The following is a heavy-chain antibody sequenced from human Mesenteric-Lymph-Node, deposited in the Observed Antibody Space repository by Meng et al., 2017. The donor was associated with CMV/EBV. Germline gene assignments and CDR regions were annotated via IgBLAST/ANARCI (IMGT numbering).Heavy chain of an antibody. J-gene: IGHJ4*02. CDR2: IYYSGNT. CDR3: ARDYSVTGWPPDY. V-gene: IGHV4-39*02. Sequence: SETLSLTCTVSGDSVSGSAYYWGWVRQPPGKGLEWIGSIYYSGNTYYNPSLKSRVTISVDTSRNQFSLKLNSVTAADTAVYSCARDYSVTGWPPDYWGQGTLVTVSS. CDR1: GDSVSGSAYY. D-gene: IGHD6-19*01.